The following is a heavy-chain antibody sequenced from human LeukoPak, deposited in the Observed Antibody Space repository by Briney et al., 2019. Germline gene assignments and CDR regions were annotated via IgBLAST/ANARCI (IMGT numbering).Heavy chain of an antibody. CDR2: IRGSGGTI. D-gene: IGHD2-2*02. CDR1: GFTFSDYY. Sequence: GGSLRLSCAAPGFTFSDYYMSWIRQAPGKGLEWVSYIRGSGGTIYYADSVKGRFTISWDNAKNSLYLQMNSLRAEDTAVYYCARDGSRYCSATSCYTGYYYYGMDVWGQGTTVTVSS. J-gene: IGHJ6*02. CDR3: ARDGSRYCSATSCYTGYYYYGMDV. V-gene: IGHV3-11*01.